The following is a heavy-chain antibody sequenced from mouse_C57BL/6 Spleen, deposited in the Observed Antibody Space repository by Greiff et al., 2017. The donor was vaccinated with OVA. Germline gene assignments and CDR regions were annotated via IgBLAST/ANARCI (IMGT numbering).Heavy chain of an antibody. D-gene: IGHD1-1*01. CDR1: GYTFTDYE. CDR2: IDPETGGT. J-gene: IGHJ3*01. V-gene: IGHV1-15*01. CDR3: TRDYGSSPPCAY. Sequence: QVQLKQSGAELVRPGASVTLSCKASGYTFTDYEMHWVKQTPVHGLEWIGAIDPETGGTAYNQKFKGKAILTADKSSSTAYMELRSLTSEDSAVYYCTRDYGSSPPCAYWGQGTLVTVSA.